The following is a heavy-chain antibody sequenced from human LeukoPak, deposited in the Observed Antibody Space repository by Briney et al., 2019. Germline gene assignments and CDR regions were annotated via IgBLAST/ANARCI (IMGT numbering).Heavy chain of an antibody. CDR2: IIPIFGTA. Sequence: SVKVSCKASGYTFTSYAMNWVRQAPGQGLEWMGGIIPIFGTANYAQKFQGRVTITADESTSTAYMELRSLRSDDTAVYYCAREPPYYDILTGYLYYYYGMDVWGQGTTVTVSS. CDR3: AREPPYYDILTGYLYYYYGMDV. V-gene: IGHV1-69*13. CDR1: GYTFTSYA. J-gene: IGHJ6*02. D-gene: IGHD3-9*01.